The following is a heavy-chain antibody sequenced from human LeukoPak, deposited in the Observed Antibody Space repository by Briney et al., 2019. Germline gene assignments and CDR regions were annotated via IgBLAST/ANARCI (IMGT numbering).Heavy chain of an antibody. D-gene: IGHD3-10*01. CDR2: ISASGGST. V-gene: IGHV3-23*01. Sequence: PGGSLILSCAASGFTLSSYAMSWVRQAPGKGLEWVSSISASGGSTNYADSVKGRFTISRDNSKNTVYLQMNSLRAEDTAVYYCAKVMRGSERLTMVRGVIIKTAGLYYMDVWGKGTTVTVSS. J-gene: IGHJ6*03. CDR3: AKVMRGSERLTMVRGVIIKTAGLYYMDV. CDR1: GFTLSSYA.